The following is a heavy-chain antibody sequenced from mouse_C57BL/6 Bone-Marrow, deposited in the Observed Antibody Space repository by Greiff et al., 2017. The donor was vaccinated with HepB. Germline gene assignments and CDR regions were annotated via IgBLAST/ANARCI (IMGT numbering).Heavy chain of an antibody. V-gene: IGHV5-6*01. CDR1: GFTFSSYG. Sequence: EVHLVESGGDLVKPGGSLKLSCAASGFTFSSYGMSWVRQTPDKRLEWVATISSGGSYTYYPDSVKGRFTISRDNAKNTLYLQMSSLKSEDTAMYYCARRGYEYDHWYFDVWGTGTTVTVSS. CDR3: ARRGYEYDHWYFDV. J-gene: IGHJ1*03. CDR2: ISSGGSYT. D-gene: IGHD2-4*01.